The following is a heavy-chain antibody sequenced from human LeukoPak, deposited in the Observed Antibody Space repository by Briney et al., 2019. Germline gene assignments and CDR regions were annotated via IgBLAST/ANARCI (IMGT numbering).Heavy chain of an antibody. D-gene: IGHD2-15*01. J-gene: IGHJ4*02. V-gene: IGHV3-7*03. CDR1: GFTFTTYW. CDR3: TRDWGSCSGVGCQQRFDY. Sequence: GGSLRLSCAAPGFTFTTYWMSWVRQAPGKGLEWVANIKQDGSEKFYVDSVKGRFTISRDNAKNSVFLQMNSLRAEDTAVYYCTRDWGSCSGVGCQQRFDYWGQGTLVTVSS. CDR2: IKQDGSEK.